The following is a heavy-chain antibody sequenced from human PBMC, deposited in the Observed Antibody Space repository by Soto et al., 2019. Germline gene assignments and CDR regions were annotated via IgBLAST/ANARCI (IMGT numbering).Heavy chain of an antibody. J-gene: IGHJ6*02. CDR1: GLTFRSYA. V-gene: IGHV3-23*01. CDR3: AKVGSGAVYYYYGLDV. CDR2: ISGSGGTT. D-gene: IGHD7-27*01. Sequence: GGSLRLSCAASGLTFRSYAISWVRQAPRKALEWVSGISGSGGTTYYADSVKGRFTVPRDNSKNTVYLQMKRLRADDTAVYYCAKVGSGAVYYYYGLDVWGQGTTVTVS.